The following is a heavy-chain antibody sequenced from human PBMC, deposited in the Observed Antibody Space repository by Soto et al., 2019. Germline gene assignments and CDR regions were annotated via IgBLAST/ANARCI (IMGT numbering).Heavy chain of an antibody. V-gene: IGHV5-51*01. D-gene: IGHD2-15*01. Sequence: PGESLKISCKGSGYSFTSYWIGWVRQMPGKGLEWMGIIYPGDSDTRYSPSFQGQVTISADKSISTAYLQWSSLKASDTAMYYCAILGYCSGGSCYPEDYYYGMDVWGQGTTVTVSS. CDR2: IYPGDSDT. CDR3: AILGYCSGGSCYPEDYYYGMDV. CDR1: GYSFTSYW. J-gene: IGHJ6*02.